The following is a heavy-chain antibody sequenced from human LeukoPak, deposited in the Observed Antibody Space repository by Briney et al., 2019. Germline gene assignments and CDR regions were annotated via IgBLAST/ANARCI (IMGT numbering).Heavy chain of an antibody. D-gene: IGHD3-16*02. J-gene: IGHJ4*02. CDR2: ISSSSSTI. V-gene: IGHV3-48*02. CDR3: ARDQYYDYVWGSYRYWSFDY. CDR1: GFTFSSYG. Sequence: GGSLRLSCAASGFTFSSYGMHWVRQAPGKGLEWVSYISSSSSTIYYADSVKGRFTISRDNAKNSLYLQMNSLRDEDTAVYYCARDQYYDYVWGSYRYWSFDYWGQGTLVTVSS.